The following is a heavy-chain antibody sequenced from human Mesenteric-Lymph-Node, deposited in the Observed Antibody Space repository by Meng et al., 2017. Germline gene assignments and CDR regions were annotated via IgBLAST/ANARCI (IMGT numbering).Heavy chain of an antibody. CDR2: INSDGYYT. J-gene: IGHJ4*02. V-gene: IGHV3-74*01. Sequence: GESLKISCAASGFTFSRSWMHWVRQPPGKGPGWVARINSDGYYTNYADSVKGRFTISRDNAKSTLSLQMNSLRAEDTAVYYCARDKGGDHSFDYWGQGTLVTVSS. CDR1: GFTFSRSW. D-gene: IGHD4-17*01. CDR3: ARDKGGDHSFDY.